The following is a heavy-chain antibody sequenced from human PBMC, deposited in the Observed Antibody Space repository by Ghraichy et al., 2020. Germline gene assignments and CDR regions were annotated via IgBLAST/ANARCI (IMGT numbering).Heavy chain of an antibody. J-gene: IGHJ5*02. CDR2: IYYSGST. V-gene: IGHV4-39*01. CDR1: GVSINITNYY. D-gene: IGHD3-10*02. CDR3: ARRTYDGRAGAWFVT. Sequence: SETLSLTCIVSGVSINITNYYWSRIREPPGKGLEWLGNIYYSGSTYYNLSHRSRVTISVDRSLNQFTLQLNSVIDADTAVYYCARRTYDGRAGAWFVTWGQGQLGAVAS.